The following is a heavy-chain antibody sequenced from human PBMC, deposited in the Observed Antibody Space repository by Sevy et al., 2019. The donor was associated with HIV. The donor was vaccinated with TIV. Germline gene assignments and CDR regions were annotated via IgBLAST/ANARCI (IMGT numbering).Heavy chain of an antibody. CDR1: GGTFSSYA. CDR2: IIPIFGTT. CDR3: ARGVREYYGSGSYYNGDPNWFDP. Sequence: ASVKVSCKASGGTFSSYAISWVRQAPGQGLEWMGGIIPIFGTTKYAQKFQGRVTITADESTSTAYMELRSLRSEETAVYYCARGVREYYGSGSYYNGDPNWFDPWGQGTLVTVSS. J-gene: IGHJ5*02. V-gene: IGHV1-69*13. D-gene: IGHD3-10*01.